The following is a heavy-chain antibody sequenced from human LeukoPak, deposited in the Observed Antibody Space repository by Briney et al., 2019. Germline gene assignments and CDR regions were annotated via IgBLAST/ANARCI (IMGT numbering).Heavy chain of an antibody. CDR1: GYTFTSYG. D-gene: IGHD5-18*01. V-gene: IGHV1-18*01. CDR3: ARVSERGYSYGYDAFDI. CDR2: ISAYNGNT. Sequence: ASVKVSCKASGYTFTSYGISWVRQAPGQGLEWMGWISAYNGNTNYAQKLQGRVTMTTDTSTSTAYMELSSLRSEDTAVYYCARVSERGYSYGYDAFDIWGQGTMVTVSS. J-gene: IGHJ3*02.